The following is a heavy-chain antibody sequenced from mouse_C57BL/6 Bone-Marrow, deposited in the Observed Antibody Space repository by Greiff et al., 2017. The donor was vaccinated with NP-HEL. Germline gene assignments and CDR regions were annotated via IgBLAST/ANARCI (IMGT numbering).Heavy chain of an antibody. D-gene: IGHD2-5*01. CDR2: ISDGGSYT. CDR3: ARSNPAWFAY. V-gene: IGHV5-4*01. Sequence: EVQRVESGGGLVKPGGSLKLSCAASGFTFSSYAMSWVRQTPEKRLEWVATISDGGSYTYYPDNVKGRFTISRDNAKNNLYLQMSHLKSEDTAMYYCARSNPAWFAYWGQGTLVTVSA. CDR1: GFTFSSYA. J-gene: IGHJ3*01.